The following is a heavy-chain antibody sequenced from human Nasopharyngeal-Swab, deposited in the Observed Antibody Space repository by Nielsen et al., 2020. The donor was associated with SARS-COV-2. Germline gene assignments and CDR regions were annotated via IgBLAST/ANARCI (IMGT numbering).Heavy chain of an antibody. CDR3: ARSRRMYDSGGYYVRVRHVP. CDR2: INHCGST. Sequence: SETLSLTCAVYGESFSAYYWSWIRQPPGKGLEWIGEINHCGSTNYTPSLKSRVSISIDTSKNQFFLKLNSVTVADTAVYYCARSRRMYDSGGYYVRVRHVPWGQGTLVTVSS. J-gene: IGHJ5*02. V-gene: IGHV4-34*01. D-gene: IGHD3-22*01. CDR1: GESFSAYY.